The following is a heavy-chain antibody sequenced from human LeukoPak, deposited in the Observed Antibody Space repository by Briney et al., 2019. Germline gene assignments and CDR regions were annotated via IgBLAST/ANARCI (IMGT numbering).Heavy chain of an antibody. J-gene: IGHJ5*02. CDR3: ARSPITMVRGVISSINWFDP. D-gene: IGHD3-10*01. CDR2: IYYSGST. V-gene: IGHV4-39*07. Sequence: SETLSLTCTVSGGSISSSSYYWGWIRQPPGKGLEWIGSIYYSGSTYYNPSLKSRVTISVDTSKNQFSLKLSSVTAADTAVYYCARSPITMVRGVISSINWFDPWGQGTLVTVSS. CDR1: GGSISSSSYY.